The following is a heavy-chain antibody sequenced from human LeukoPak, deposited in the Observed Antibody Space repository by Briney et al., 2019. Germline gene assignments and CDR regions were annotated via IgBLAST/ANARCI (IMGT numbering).Heavy chain of an antibody. Sequence: GSLRLSCAASGFTFSSYAMSWVRQAPGKGLEWVSVIYSGGSTYYADSVKGRFIISRDNSRNMLYLQMNSLRAEDTAVYYCAGASDYYGSGSYDNYWGQGTLVTVSS. J-gene: IGHJ4*02. V-gene: IGHV3-23*03. CDR1: GFTFSSYA. D-gene: IGHD3-10*01. CDR2: IYSGGST. CDR3: AGASDYYGSGSYDNY.